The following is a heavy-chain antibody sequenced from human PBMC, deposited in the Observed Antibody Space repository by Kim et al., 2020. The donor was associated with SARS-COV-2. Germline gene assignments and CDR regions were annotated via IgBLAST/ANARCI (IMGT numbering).Heavy chain of an antibody. J-gene: IGHJ5*02. V-gene: IGHV4-38-2*02. CDR3: ARVRDGRHWFDP. CDR1: GYSISSGYY. CDR2: IYHSGTT. Sequence: SETLSLTCTVSGYSISSGYYWGWIRQPPGKGLEGIGNIYHSGTTFYNWSLKGRVTISVDTSKNQFSLKLTSVTAADTGMYYCARVRDGRHWFDPWGQGTL.